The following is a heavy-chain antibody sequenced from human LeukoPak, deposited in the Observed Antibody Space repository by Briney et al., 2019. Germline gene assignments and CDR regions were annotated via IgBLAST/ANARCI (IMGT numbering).Heavy chain of an antibody. CDR1: GFTFSSYW. D-gene: IGHD6-19*01. Sequence: GGSLRLSCAASGFTFSSYWMNWVRQAPGKGLEWVATIKQDGRDKYYVDSVKGRFTISRDDAKNSLYLQMNSLRVEDTAVYHCVRYFTAVAPTLRLDYWGQGTLVNVSS. J-gene: IGHJ4*02. V-gene: IGHV3-7*03. CDR3: VRYFTAVAPTLRLDY. CDR2: IKQDGRDK.